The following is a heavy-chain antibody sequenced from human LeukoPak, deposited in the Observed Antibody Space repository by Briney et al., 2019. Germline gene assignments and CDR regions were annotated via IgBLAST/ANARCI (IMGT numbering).Heavy chain of an antibody. V-gene: IGHV3-53*01. CDR1: GFTVSSNY. J-gene: IGHJ4*02. D-gene: IGHD3-3*01. CDR2: IYSGGST. CDR3: ARGAYYDFWSGYSVTPPDY. Sequence: GGSLRLSCAASGFTVSSNYMSWVRQAPGQGLEWVSGIYSGGSTYYADSVKGRFTISRDNSKNTLYLQINSLRAEDTAVYYCARGAYYDFWSGYSVTPPDYWGQGTLVTVSS.